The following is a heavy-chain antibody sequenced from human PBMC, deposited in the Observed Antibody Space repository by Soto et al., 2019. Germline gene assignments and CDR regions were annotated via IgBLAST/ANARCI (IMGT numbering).Heavy chain of an antibody. J-gene: IGHJ6*02. CDR3: PTLLTGWGYGMDV. CDR2: IWYDGSNK. V-gene: IGHV3-33*01. D-gene: IGHD6-19*01. CDR1: GFTFSSYG. Sequence: GGSLRLSCAASGFTFSSYGMHWVRQAPGKGLEWVAVIWYDGSNKYYADSVKGRFTISRDNSKNTLYLQMNSLRAEDTAVHYCPTLLTGWGYGMDVWGQGTTVTVSS.